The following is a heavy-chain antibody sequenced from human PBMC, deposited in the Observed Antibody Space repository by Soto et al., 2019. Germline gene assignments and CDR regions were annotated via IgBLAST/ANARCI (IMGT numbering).Heavy chain of an antibody. CDR3: ARLIQLGYSSSWYTEYFQH. CDR1: GGSISSSTSYF. CDR2: HSYSGST. V-gene: IGHV4-39*01. Sequence: PSETLSLTCTVSGGSISSSTSYFWGWIRQPPGKGLEWIGSHSYSGSTSYNPSLQSRVVISVDTSKNQFSLKLTSVTAADTAVYYCARLIQLGYSSSWYTEYFQHWGQGTLVTVSS. D-gene: IGHD6-13*01. J-gene: IGHJ1*01.